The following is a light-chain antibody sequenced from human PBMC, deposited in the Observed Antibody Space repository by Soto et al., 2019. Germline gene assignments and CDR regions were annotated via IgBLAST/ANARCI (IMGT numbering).Light chain of an antibody. CDR1: ESVSRD. CDR2: GAS. V-gene: IGKV3-15*01. Sequence: EIVMTQSPATLSVSPGERATLSCRASESVSRDLGWYLQEPGQAPRLLIYGASTRATGIPDRFSGSGSGTDFTLTINSLQSEDFVVYYCQQYNQWPLTFGGGPRWRSN. J-gene: IGKJ4*01. CDR3: QQYNQWPLT.